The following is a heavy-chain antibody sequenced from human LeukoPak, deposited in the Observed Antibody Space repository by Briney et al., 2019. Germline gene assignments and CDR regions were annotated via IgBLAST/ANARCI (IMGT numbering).Heavy chain of an antibody. Sequence: ASVKVSCKASGYTFTGYYMHWVRQAPGQGLEWMGWINPNSGGTNYAQNLQGRVTMTTDTSTSTAYMELRSLRSDDTAVYYCARHDILNLGWFDYWGQGILVTVSS. CDR2: INPNSGGT. CDR3: ARHDILNLGWFDY. D-gene: IGHD3-9*01. J-gene: IGHJ4*02. V-gene: IGHV1-2*02. CDR1: GYTFTGYY.